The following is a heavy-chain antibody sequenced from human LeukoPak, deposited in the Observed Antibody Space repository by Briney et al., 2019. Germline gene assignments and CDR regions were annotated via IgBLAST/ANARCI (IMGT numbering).Heavy chain of an antibody. CDR3: ARVLGYCSSTSCYPQFDY. J-gene: IGHJ4*02. CDR2: IYYSGST. Sequence: SETLSLTCTVSAGSISSYYWSWIRQPPGKGLEWIGYIYYSGSTNYNPSLKSRVTISVDTSKNQFSLKVSSVTAADTAVYYCARVLGYCSSTSCYPQFDYWGQGTLVTVSS. V-gene: IGHV4-59*01. D-gene: IGHD2-2*01. CDR1: AGSISSYY.